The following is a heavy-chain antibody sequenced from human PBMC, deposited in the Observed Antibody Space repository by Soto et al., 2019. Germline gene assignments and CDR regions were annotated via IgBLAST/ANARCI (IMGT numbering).Heavy chain of an antibody. J-gene: IGHJ1*01. CDR1: GGTFSSYT. Sequence: ASVKVSCKASGGTFSSYTISWVRQAPGQGLEWMGRIIPILGIANYAQKFQGRVTMTADKSTSTAYMELSSLRSEDTAVYYCARSTVMTGYFQHWGQGTLVTVSS. CDR2: IIPILGIA. V-gene: IGHV1-69*02. CDR3: ARSTVMTGYFQH. D-gene: IGHD4-4*01.